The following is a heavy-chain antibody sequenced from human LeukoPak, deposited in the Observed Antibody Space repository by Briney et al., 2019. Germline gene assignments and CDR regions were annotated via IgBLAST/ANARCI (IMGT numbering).Heavy chain of an antibody. J-gene: IGHJ4*02. CDR2: IYYSGST. CDR3: ARGQGYYYDSSGYSGEFDY. CDR1: GGSIGSYY. Sequence: SETLSLTCTVSGGSIGSYYWSWIRQPPGKGLEWIGYIYYSGSTNYNPSLKSRVTISVDTSKNQFSLKLSSVTAADTAVYYCARGQGYYYDSSGYSGEFDYLGQGTLVTVSS. V-gene: IGHV4-59*01. D-gene: IGHD3-22*01.